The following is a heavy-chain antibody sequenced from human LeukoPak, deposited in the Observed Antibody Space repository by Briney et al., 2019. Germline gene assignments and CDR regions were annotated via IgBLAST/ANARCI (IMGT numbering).Heavy chain of an antibody. CDR3: ARDRRYYDILTVYPESKTDAFDI. CDR2: IYTSGST. D-gene: IGHD3-9*01. V-gene: IGHV4-4*07. CDR1: GGSISSYY. J-gene: IGHJ3*02. Sequence: SETLSLTCTVSGGSISSYYWSWIRQPAGKGLEWIGRIYTSGSTNYNPSLKSRVTMSVDTSKNQFSLKLSSVTAADTAVYYCARDRRYYDILTVYPESKTDAFDIWGQGTMVTVFS.